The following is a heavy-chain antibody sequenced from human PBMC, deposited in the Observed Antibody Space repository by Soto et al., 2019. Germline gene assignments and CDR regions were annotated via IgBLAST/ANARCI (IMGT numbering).Heavy chain of an antibody. V-gene: IGHV3-74*03. CDR1: GFTLSNNW. CDR3: VRAPEQRPFDY. J-gene: IGHJ4*02. CDR2: INSDGSSI. D-gene: IGHD6-25*01. Sequence: EVQLVESGGGLVQPGGSLRLYCAASGFTLSNNWIHWVRQAPGKGLVWVSRINSDGSSITYADSVKGRFTFSRDNAKNTLYLQMNSLRVEDTAMYYCVRAPEQRPFDYWGQGTLVTVSS.